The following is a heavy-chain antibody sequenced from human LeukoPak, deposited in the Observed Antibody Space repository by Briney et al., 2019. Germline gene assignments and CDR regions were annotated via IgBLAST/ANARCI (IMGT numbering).Heavy chain of an antibody. CDR1: GGSISSSGYY. CDR2: IYYSGST. V-gene: IGHV4-39*01. J-gene: IGHJ4*02. CDR3: ARQTRYNYDPAFDF. Sequence: KPSETLSLTCTVSGGSISSSGYYWGWIRQPPGKGLEWIGSIYYSGSTYYNPSLKSRVTMSVSTSKNQFSLSLSSVTAADTAVYYCARQTRYNYDPAFDFWGQGALVTVSS. D-gene: IGHD5-18*01.